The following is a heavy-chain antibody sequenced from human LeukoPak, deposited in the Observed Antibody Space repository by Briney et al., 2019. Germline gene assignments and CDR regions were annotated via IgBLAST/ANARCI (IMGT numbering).Heavy chain of an antibody. CDR1: GFNFGIYG. D-gene: IGHD6-13*01. J-gene: IGHJ1*01. CDR2: MWDDGTNE. V-gene: IGHV3-33*01. Sequence: GGSLRLSCTASGFNFGIYGMHWVRQAPGKGLEWVAVMWDDGTNEYYVESVKGRITISRDNGKRTLYLQMNSLRVEDTAVYYCARGPRYSSSWRGYFQHWGQGTLVTVSS. CDR3: ARGPRYSSSWRGYFQH.